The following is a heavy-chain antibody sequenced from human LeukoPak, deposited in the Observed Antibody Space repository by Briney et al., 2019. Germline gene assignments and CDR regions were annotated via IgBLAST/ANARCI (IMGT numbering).Heavy chain of an antibody. J-gene: IGHJ4*02. CDR3: ARNSSSGFFDY. V-gene: IGHV4-38-2*01. CDR1: GYSIRNGDY. CDR2: LYNSVSI. D-gene: IGHD6-6*01. Sequence: SSETLSLTCVVSGYSIRNGDYGGWARQSPGKGLEWIASLYNSVSIHYNPSLKSRVTILVDTSKNEFSLKMRSVTAADTAVYYCARNSSSGFFDYWGQGTLATVSS.